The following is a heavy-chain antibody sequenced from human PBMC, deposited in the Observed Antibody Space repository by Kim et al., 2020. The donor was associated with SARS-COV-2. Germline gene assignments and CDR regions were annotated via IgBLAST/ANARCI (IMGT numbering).Heavy chain of an antibody. CDR2: ISSSGSTI. D-gene: IGHD3-3*01. CDR3: AGGLRFLEWGGGGFDY. V-gene: IGHV3-48*03. CDR1: GFTFSSYE. Sequence: GGSLRLSCAASGFTFSSYEMNWVRQAPGKGLEWVSYISSSGSTIYYADSVKGRFTISRDNAKNSLYLQMNSLRAEDTAVYYCAGGLRFLEWGGGGFDYWGQGTLVTVSS. J-gene: IGHJ4*02.